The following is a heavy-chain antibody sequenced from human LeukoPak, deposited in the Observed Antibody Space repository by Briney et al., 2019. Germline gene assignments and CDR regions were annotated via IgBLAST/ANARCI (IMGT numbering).Heavy chain of an antibody. CDR2: INPSGGST. J-gene: IGHJ4*02. V-gene: IGHV1-46*01. CDR3: ARGAITMVRRVIPGDY. CDR1: GYTFTSYY. Sequence: ASVKVSCKASGYTFTSYYMHWVRQAPGQGLEWMGIINPSGGSTSYAQKFQGRVTMTRDTSTSTVYMELSSLRSEDTAVYYCARGAITMVRRVIPGDYWGQGTLVTVSS. D-gene: IGHD3-10*01.